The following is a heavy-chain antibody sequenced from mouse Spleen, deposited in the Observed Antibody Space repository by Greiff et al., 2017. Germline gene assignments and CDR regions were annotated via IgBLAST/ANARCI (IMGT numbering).Heavy chain of an antibody. CDR2: INPSNGGT. D-gene: IGHD3-1*01. V-gene: IGHV1-53*01. CDR3: ARLSSGYEAMDY. Sequence: QVQLQQSGTELVKPGASVKLSCKATGYTFTSYWMHWVKQRPGQGLEWIGNINPSNGGTNYNEKFKSKATLTVDKSSSTAYMQLISLTSEDSAVYYCARLSSGYEAMDYWGQGTSVTVSS. CDR1: GYTFTSYW. J-gene: IGHJ4*01.